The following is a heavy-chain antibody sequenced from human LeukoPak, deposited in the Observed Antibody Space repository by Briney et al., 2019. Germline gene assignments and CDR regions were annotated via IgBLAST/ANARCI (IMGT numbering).Heavy chain of an antibody. CDR1: GFTFSSYD. CDR2: IGTAGDT. CDR3: ARGSHRVGATAVFDY. J-gene: IGHJ4*02. D-gene: IGHD1-26*01. V-gene: IGHV3-13*01. Sequence: GGSLRLSCAASGFTFSSYDMHWVRQATGKGLEWVSAIGTAGDTYYPGSVKGRFTISRENAKNSLYLQMNSLRAGDTAVYYCARGSHRVGATAVFDYWGQGTLVTVSS.